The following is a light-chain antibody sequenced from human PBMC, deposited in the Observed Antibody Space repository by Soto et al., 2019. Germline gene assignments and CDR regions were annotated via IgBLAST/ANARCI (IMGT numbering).Light chain of an antibody. Sequence: DIVMTQSPDSLAVSLGERATINCKSSQSVLYSSNTKNYLAWYRQKPGQPPKLLIYWASIRGSGVPDRISGSGSGTDFTLTISSLQAEDVAVYYCQQYYSTPPYTFGQGTKLEIK. CDR1: QSVLYSSNTKNY. CDR2: WAS. CDR3: QQYYSTPPYT. V-gene: IGKV4-1*01. J-gene: IGKJ2*01.